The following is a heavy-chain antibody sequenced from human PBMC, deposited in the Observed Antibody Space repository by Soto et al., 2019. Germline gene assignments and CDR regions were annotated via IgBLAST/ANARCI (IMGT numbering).Heavy chain of an antibody. CDR1: GGSISSYY. Sequence: QVQLQESGPGLVKPSETLSLTCTVSGGSISSYYWSWIRQPPGKGLEWIGYIYYSGSTNYNPSLKSRVTISVDTSKNQFSLKLSSVTAADTAVYYCARGEDQNKDYDFWSGYYPYFDYWGQGTLVTVSS. D-gene: IGHD3-3*01. V-gene: IGHV4-59*01. J-gene: IGHJ4*02. CDR2: IYYSGST. CDR3: ARGEDQNKDYDFWSGYYPYFDY.